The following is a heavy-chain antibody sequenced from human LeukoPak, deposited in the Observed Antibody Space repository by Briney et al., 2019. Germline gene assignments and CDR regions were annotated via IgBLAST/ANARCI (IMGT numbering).Heavy chain of an antibody. Sequence: ASVKVSCKASGYTFTSYDINWVRQAPGQGLEWMGIINPSGGSTSYAQKFQGRVTMTRDTSTSTVYMELSSLRSEDTAVYYCARAYYYDSSGYYPRDYWGQGTLVTVSS. CDR2: INPSGGST. V-gene: IGHV1-46*01. CDR3: ARAYYYDSSGYYPRDY. CDR1: GYTFTSYD. D-gene: IGHD3-22*01. J-gene: IGHJ4*02.